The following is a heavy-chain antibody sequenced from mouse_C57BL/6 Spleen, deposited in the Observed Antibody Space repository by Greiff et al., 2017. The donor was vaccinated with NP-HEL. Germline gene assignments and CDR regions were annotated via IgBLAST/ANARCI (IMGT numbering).Heavy chain of an antibody. CDR2: IYPGGGYT. Sequence: QVQLQQSGAELVRPGTSVKMSCKASGYTFTNYWIGWAKQRPGHGLEWIGDIYPGGGYTNYNEKFKGKATLTADKSSSTAYMQFSSLTSEDSAIYYCARRVIPYAMDYWGQGTSVTVSS. J-gene: IGHJ4*01. CDR3: ARRVIPYAMDY. CDR1: GYTFTNYW. V-gene: IGHV1-63*01. D-gene: IGHD2-2*01.